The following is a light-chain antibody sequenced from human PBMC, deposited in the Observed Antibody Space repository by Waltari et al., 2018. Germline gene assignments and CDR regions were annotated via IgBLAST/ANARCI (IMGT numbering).Light chain of an antibody. CDR1: RSVRRTY. V-gene: IGKV3-20*01. J-gene: IGKJ1*01. CDR2: ATS. CDR3: QHYVRLPVT. Sequence: SRATRSVRRTYAGYQQKPRQPPRILIYATSITATGSADRFSGSGSATEVTLTISRREPEDFAVYYCQHYVRLPVTFGQGTKVEIK.